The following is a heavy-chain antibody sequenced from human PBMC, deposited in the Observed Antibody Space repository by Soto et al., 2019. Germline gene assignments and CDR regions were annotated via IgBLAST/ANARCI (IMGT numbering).Heavy chain of an antibody. D-gene: IGHD1-20*01. CDR1: GGSISSSSYY. CDR2: IYYSGST. J-gene: IGHJ6*02. Sequence: SETLSLTCTFPGGSISSSSYYWGWIRQPPGKGLEWIGSIYYSGSTYYNPSLKSRVTISVDTSKNQFSLKLSSVTAADTAVYYCASLITGTTEYYYGMDVWGQGTTVT. CDR3: ASLITGTTEYYYGMDV. V-gene: IGHV4-39*01.